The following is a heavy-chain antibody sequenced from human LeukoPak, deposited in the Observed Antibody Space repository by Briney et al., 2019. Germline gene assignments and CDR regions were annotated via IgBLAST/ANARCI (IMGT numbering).Heavy chain of an antibody. CDR3: AKDYPECTGTTCSGEAFFDY. D-gene: IGHD2-2*01. CDR1: RFTFSNYA. CDR2: ITSGHST. Sequence: GGSLRLPCAASRFTFSNYAMSWVRQAAGKGLEWVSGITSGHSTFYADSVKGRFTISRDNSKNTVYLQMNSLRAEDTAVYYCAKDYPECTGTTCSGEAFFDYWGQGTLVTVSS. V-gene: IGHV3-23*01. J-gene: IGHJ4*02.